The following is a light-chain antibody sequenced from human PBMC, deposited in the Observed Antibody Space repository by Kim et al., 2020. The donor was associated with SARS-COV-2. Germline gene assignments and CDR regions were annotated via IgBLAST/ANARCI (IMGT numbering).Light chain of an antibody. V-gene: IGKV3-15*01. CDR1: QSVGSN. Sequence: SPGERATLSSRASQSVGSNLAWYEQKPGQAPRLLIYGASTRGAGIPAGFSGSGSGTEFTLTISSLQSEDFAVYYCQQYNNWPPWYTFGQGTKLEI. CDR3: QQYNNWPPWYT. CDR2: GAS. J-gene: IGKJ2*01.